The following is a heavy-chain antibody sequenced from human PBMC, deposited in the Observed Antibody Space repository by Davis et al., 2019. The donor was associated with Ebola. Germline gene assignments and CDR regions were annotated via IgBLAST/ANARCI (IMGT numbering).Heavy chain of an antibody. CDR1: GFTFSVYA. CDR3: ARDRSPVVVVGVGGGALDY. Sequence: GGSLRLSCAASGFTFSVYAMHWVRQAPGKGLEWVAVISYDGSNEYYADSVKGRFTISRDNSKNTLYLQMNGLRAEDSVVYYCARDRSPVVVVGVGGGALDYWGQGALVTVSS. CDR2: ISYDGSNE. V-gene: IGHV3-30-3*01. J-gene: IGHJ4*02. D-gene: IGHD2-15*01.